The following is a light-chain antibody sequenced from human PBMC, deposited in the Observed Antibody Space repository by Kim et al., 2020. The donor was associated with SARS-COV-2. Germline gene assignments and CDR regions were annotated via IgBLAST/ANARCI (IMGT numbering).Light chain of an antibody. CDR3: QHYNDWPPWT. CDR1: QSVTRN. Sequence: EIVMTQSPATLSVSPGERVTLSCRASQSVTRNLAWYQQIPGQAPRLLVYGASNRATGIPARFSGSGSGTEFTLTISSLQSEDFAVYYCQHYNDWPPWTFGQGTKVDIK. CDR2: GAS. J-gene: IGKJ1*01. V-gene: IGKV3-15*01.